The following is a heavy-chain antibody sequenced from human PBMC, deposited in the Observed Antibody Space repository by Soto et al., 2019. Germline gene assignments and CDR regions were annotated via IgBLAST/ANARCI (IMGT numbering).Heavy chain of an antibody. CDR3: ARAGGYYDSSGYYKGGFDY. D-gene: IGHD3-22*01. CDR1: GGSISSSNW. V-gene: IGHV4-4*02. CDR2: IYHSGST. J-gene: IGHJ4*02. Sequence: QVQLQESGPGLVKPSGTLSLTCAVSGGSISSSNWWSWVRQPPGKGLEWIGEIYHSGSTNYNPSLKRRVTISVDKSKNQFSLKLSCVTAADTAVYYCARAGGYYDSSGYYKGGFDYWGQGTLVTVSS.